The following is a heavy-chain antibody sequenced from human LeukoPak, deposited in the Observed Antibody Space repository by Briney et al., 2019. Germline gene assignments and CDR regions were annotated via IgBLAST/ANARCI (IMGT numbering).Heavy chain of an antibody. CDR1: GYTFTSYA. J-gene: IGHJ5*02. Sequence: GASVKVSCKASGYTFTSYAMHWVRQAPGQRLEWMGWINAGNGNTKYSQKFQGRVTITRDTSASTAYMELSSLRSEDTAVYYCARAPKRCSSTSCPMINWFDPWGQGTLVTVSS. V-gene: IGHV1-3*01. D-gene: IGHD2-2*01. CDR2: INAGNGNT. CDR3: ARAPKRCSSTSCPMINWFDP.